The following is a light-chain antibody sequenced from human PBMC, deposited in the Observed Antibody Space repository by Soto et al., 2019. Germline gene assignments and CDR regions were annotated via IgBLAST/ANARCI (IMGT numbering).Light chain of an antibody. V-gene: IGLV2-14*01. CDR3: SSYTSASTPLV. Sequence: QSALTQPASVSGSPGQSITISCTGTGSDVGGYNNVSWYQQHPGKAPKVMIYDVSNRPSGVSNRFSGSKSGDTASLTISGLQAEDEADYYCSSYTSASTPLVFGGGTQLTVL. CDR1: GSDVGGYNN. J-gene: IGLJ2*01. CDR2: DVS.